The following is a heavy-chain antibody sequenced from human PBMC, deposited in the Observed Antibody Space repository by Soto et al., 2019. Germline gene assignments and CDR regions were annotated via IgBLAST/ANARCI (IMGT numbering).Heavy chain of an antibody. D-gene: IGHD7-27*01. Sequence: PGGSLILSCAASGFTFSSDSMHWVRQAPGKGLEWVAVISYDGSNKYYADSVKGRFTISRDNSKNTLYLQMNSLRAEDTAVYYCASGELGSYFDYWGQGTLVTVSS. CDR2: ISYDGSNK. CDR3: ASGELGSYFDY. V-gene: IGHV3-30-3*01. J-gene: IGHJ4*02. CDR1: GFTFSSDS.